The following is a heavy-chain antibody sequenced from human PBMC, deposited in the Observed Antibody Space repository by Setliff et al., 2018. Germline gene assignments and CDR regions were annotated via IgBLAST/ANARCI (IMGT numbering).Heavy chain of an antibody. D-gene: IGHD3-3*01. Sequence: SETLSLTCNVSGASVSSHYWDWIRQPPGKALEWIGNIFYIGRSHSNPSLKSRLTMSVDKTKNQFSLNLTSVTAADTAVYYCARTHSIIKIFGVVSLLYHMDVWGTGTTVTVSS. CDR3: ARTHSIIKIFGVVSLLYHMDV. J-gene: IGHJ6*03. CDR2: IFYIGRS. V-gene: IGHV4-59*02. CDR1: GASVSSHY.